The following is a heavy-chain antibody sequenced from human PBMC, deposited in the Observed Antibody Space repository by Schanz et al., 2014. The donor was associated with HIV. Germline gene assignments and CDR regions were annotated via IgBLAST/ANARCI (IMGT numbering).Heavy chain of an antibody. CDR3: ARGSGPYYYYYGMDA. CDR2: IWYDGRNK. CDR1: GFTFNDYY. Sequence: VQLLESGGGLVKPGGSLRLSCAASGFTFNDYYMSWIRQAPGKGLEWVVVIWYDGRNKYYADSVKGRFTISRDNSKNTLYLQMNSLRAEDTAVYYCARGSGPYYYYYGMDAWGQGTTVTVSS. J-gene: IGHJ6*02. D-gene: IGHD2-15*01. V-gene: IGHV3-33*01.